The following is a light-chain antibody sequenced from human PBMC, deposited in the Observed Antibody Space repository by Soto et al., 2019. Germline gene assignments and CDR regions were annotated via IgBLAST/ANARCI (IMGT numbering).Light chain of an antibody. Sequence: EIVLTQSPGTLSLSPGDRVTLSCRASQSVASNYLAWYQQKPGQAPRLLIYAASGRATGIPDRFSGSGSGTDFTLAISRLEPEDFAVYYCQQYGRSPWTFGQGTKVAIK. CDR3: QQYGRSPWT. CDR1: QSVASNY. CDR2: AAS. J-gene: IGKJ1*01. V-gene: IGKV3-20*01.